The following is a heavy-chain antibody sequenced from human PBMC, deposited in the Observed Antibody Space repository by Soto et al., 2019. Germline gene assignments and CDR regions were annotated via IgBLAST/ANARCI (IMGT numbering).Heavy chain of an antibody. Sequence: ASVKVSCKASGYTFTSYAMHWVRQAPGQRLEWMGWINAGNGNTKYSQKFQGRVTITRDTSASTAYMELSSLRSEDTAVYYCARDGDCSSTSCYPGFDYWGQGTLVTVSS. CDR3: ARDGDCSSTSCYPGFDY. V-gene: IGHV1-3*01. CDR1: GYTFTSYA. J-gene: IGHJ4*02. D-gene: IGHD2-2*01. CDR2: INAGNGNT.